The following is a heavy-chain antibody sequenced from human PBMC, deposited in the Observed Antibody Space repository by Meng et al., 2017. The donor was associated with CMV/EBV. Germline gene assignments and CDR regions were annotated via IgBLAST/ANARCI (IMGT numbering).Heavy chain of an antibody. D-gene: IGHD5-18*01. J-gene: IGHJ5*02. CDR2: ISWNSGSI. CDR3: AREVGYSYGDNWFDP. Sequence: GGSLRLSCAASGFTFDDYAMHWVRQAPGKGLEWVSGISWNSGSIGYADSVKGRFTISRDNAKNSLYLQMNSLRAEDTALYYCAREVGYSYGDNWFDPWGQGTLVTVSS. V-gene: IGHV3-9*01. CDR1: GFTFDDYA.